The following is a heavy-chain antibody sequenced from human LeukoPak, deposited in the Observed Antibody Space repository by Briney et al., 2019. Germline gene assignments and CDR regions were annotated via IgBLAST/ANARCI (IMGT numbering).Heavy chain of an antibody. J-gene: IGHJ4*02. Sequence: ASVKVSCKASGYTFTGYYMHWVRQAPGQGLEWMGWINPNSGGTNYAQKFQGRVTMTRDTSISTAYMELSRLRSDDTAVYYCARGLSSSSWYAGYWGQGTLVTVSS. D-gene: IGHD6-13*01. CDR1: GYTFTGYY. CDR2: INPNSGGT. CDR3: ARGLSSSSWYAGY. V-gene: IGHV1-2*02.